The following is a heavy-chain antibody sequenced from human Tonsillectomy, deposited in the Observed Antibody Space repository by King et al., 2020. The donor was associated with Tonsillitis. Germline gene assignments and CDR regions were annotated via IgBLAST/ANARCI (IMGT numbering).Heavy chain of an antibody. D-gene: IGHD6-6*01. J-gene: IGHJ5*02. CDR2: IYYSGST. CDR3: ARGGIAARWYNWFDP. CDR1: GGSISSSSYY. Sequence: LQLQESGPGLVKPSETLSLTCTVSGGSISSSSYYWGWIRQPPGKGLEWIGSIYYSGSTYYNPSLKSRVTISVDTSKNQFSLKLSSVTAADTAVYYCARGGIAARWYNWFDPWGQGTLVTVSS. V-gene: IGHV4-39*01.